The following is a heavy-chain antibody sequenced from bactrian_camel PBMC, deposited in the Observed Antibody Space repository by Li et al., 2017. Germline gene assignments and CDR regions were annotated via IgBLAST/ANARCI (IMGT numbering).Heavy chain of an antibody. CDR1: GVIHSGYC. J-gene: IGHJ4*01. D-gene: IGHD2*01. CDR3: AADRRRHGPPSLRPGDYSV. V-gene: IGHV3S53*01. CDR2: LASDGSS. Sequence: VESGGGSVQAGGSLRLSCAASGVIHSGYCMGWFRQAPGKEREGVASLASDGSSIYANSLKGRFSISKDNTRNWLDLQMDSLEPGDTARYYCAADRRRHGPPSLRPGDYSVWGQGTQVTVS.